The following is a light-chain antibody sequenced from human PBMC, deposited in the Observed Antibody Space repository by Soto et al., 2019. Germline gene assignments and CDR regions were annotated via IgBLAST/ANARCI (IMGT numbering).Light chain of an antibody. CDR1: QSISIW. CDR3: PQYINRWT. CDR2: KAS. J-gene: IGKJ1*01. V-gene: IGKV1-5*03. Sequence: DIQMTQSPSTLSASVGDGVTITCRASQSISIWLAWYQQKPGKAPNLLIYKASSLESGVPSRFSGSGSGTEFTLTISSLQTDDFATYYCPQYINRWTLGERTNVDIK.